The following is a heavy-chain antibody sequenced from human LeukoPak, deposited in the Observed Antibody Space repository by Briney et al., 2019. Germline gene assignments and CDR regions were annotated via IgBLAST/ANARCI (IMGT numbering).Heavy chain of an antibody. CDR3: ARGGYGDRIDY. J-gene: IGHJ4*02. CDR2: INPSGGST. D-gene: IGHD4-17*01. V-gene: IGHV1-46*01. CDR1: GYTFIRYY. Sequence: GASVKVSCKASGYTFIRYYMHWVRQAPGQGLKWMGIINPSGGSTSYAQKFQGRVTMTRDTSTSTVYMELSRLRSEDTAVYYCARGGYGDRIDYWGQGTLVSVSS.